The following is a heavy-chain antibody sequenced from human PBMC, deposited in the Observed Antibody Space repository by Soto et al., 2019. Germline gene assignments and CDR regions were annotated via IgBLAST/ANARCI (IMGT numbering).Heavy chain of an antibody. V-gene: IGHV4-4*07. CDR2: IYTTRSP. CDR1: GDSVSKYY. D-gene: IGHD4-17*01. CDR3: ARSPAYGDYANLDT. J-gene: IGHJ5*02. Sequence: SETLSLTCTVSGDSVSKYYWNWIRQPAGKGLEWIGGIYTTRSPNYNPSLKSRVTMSVDTSKNQFSLKLNLSSVTAADTAVYYCARSPAYGDYANLDTWGQGTLVTVSS.